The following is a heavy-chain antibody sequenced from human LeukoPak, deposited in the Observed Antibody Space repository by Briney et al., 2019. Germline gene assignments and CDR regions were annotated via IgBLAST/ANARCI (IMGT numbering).Heavy chain of an antibody. V-gene: IGHV3-7*05. Sequence: SGGSLRLSCAASGFTFSSYWMNWVRQAPGKGLEWVANVKQDGSEKYYVDSVKGRFTISRHNSKNTLYLQMNSLRAEDTAVYYCARAPEWLIFDYWGQGTLVTVSS. CDR3: ARAPEWLIFDY. J-gene: IGHJ4*02. CDR1: GFTFSSYW. CDR2: VKQDGSEK. D-gene: IGHD6-19*01.